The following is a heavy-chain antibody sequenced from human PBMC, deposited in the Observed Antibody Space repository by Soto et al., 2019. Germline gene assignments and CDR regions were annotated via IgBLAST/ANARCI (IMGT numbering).Heavy chain of an antibody. V-gene: IGHV3-9*01. CDR3: VGATNHYYYYGMDV. CDR2: ISWNSGSI. CDR1: GFTFDDYA. D-gene: IGHD5-12*01. Sequence: EVQLVESGGGLVQPGRSLRLSCAASGFTFDDYAMHWVRQAPGKGLEGVSGISWNSGSIGYADSVKGRFTISRDNAKNSMYLQMNSLRAEDTALYYCVGATNHYYYYGMDVWGQGTTVTVSS. J-gene: IGHJ6*02.